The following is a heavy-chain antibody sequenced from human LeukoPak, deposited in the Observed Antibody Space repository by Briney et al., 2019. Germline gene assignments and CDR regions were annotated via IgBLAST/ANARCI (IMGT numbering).Heavy chain of an antibody. Sequence: PGGSLRLSCAASGFTFDDYGMSWVRQAPGKGLEWVSGSNWNGGSTGYADSVKDRFTISRDNAMNSLYLQMNSLRAEDTALYYCARDRYGSGSYYNIPDYWGQGTLVTASS. CDR3: ARDRYGSGSYYNIPDY. CDR2: SNWNGGST. CDR1: GFTFDDYG. J-gene: IGHJ4*02. D-gene: IGHD3-10*01. V-gene: IGHV3-20*04.